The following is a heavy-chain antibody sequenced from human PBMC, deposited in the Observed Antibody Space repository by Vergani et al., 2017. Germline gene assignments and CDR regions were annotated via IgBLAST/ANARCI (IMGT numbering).Heavy chain of an antibody. CDR2: IWYDGSNK. V-gene: IGHV3-33*01. CDR1: GFTLSSYG. D-gene: IGHD2-15*01. J-gene: IGHJ4*02. CDR3: ARARGLGYSFYFDY. Sequence: QVQLVESGGGVVQPGRSLRISCAASGFTLSSYGVHWVRQAPGKGLEWVAVIWYDGSNKYYADSVKGRFTISRDNSKNTLYLQMNSLRAEDTAVYYCARARGLGYSFYFDYWGQGTLVTVSS.